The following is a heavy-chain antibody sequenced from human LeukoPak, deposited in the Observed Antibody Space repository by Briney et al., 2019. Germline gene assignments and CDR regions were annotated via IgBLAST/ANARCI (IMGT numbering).Heavy chain of an antibody. D-gene: IGHD4-17*01. J-gene: IGHJ5*02. CDR2: IRYDGSNK. Sequence: GGSLRLSCAASGFTFSSYGVHWVRQAPGKGLEWVAFIRYDGSNKYYADSVKGRFTISRDNSKNTLYLQMNSLRAEDTAVYYCAKDQSRNDYGDFHWFDPWGQGTLVTVSS. V-gene: IGHV3-30*02. CDR1: GFTFSSYG. CDR3: AKDQSRNDYGDFHWFDP.